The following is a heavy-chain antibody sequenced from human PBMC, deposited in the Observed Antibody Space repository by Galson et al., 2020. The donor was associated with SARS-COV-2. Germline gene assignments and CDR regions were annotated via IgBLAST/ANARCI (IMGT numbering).Heavy chain of an antibody. V-gene: IGHV3-74*01. CDR1: GSAISNYW. CDR2: IKSAGSVI. Sequence: GESLQMSCAPSGSAISNYWMLWLRHTSVNGLEWVPPIKSAGSVITYADSVKGRFNISSDNAKNTLYLQMNSLRSEDTALYYCAGALAIWGQGTLVTVSS. CDR3: AGALAI. J-gene: IGHJ4*02.